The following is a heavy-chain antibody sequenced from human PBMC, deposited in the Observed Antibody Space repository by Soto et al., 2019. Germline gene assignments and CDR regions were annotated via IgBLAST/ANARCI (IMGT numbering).Heavy chain of an antibody. CDR3: ARGLYRKYCQDY. CDR2: VNSDEIST. V-gene: IGHV3-74*01. J-gene: IGHJ4*02. D-gene: IGHD4-4*01. Sequence: GGSLRLSCAASGFTFSSHWMHWVRQAPGKGLVWVSRVNSDEISTSYADSVKGRFTISRDNAKNTIYLQMNSLRAEDTAVYYCARGLYRKYCQDYWGQGTLVTVSS. CDR1: GFTFSSHW.